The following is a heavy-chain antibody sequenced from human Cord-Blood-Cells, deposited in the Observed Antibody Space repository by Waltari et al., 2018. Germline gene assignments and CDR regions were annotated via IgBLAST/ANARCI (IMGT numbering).Heavy chain of an antibody. D-gene: IGHD2-2*01. J-gene: IGHJ4*02. CDR2: ISSSTSYI. V-gene: IGHV3-21*01. CDR1: GFTFSSYS. Sequence: EVQLVESGGGLVKPGGSLRLSCAASGFTFSSYSMNWVRQAPGKGLGGGSSISSSTSYIYYADSVKGRFTISRDNAKNSLYLQMNSLRAEDTAVYYCARDSWSSTSPYYFDYWGQGTLVTVSS. CDR3: ARDSWSSTSPYYFDY.